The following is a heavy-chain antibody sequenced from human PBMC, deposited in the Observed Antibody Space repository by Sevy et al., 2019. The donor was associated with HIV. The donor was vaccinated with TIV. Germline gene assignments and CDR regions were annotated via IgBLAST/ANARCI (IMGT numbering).Heavy chain of an antibody. D-gene: IGHD3-10*01. CDR2: ISYDGSNK. Sequence: GGSLRLSCAASGFTFSSYAMHWVRQAPGKGLEWVAVISYDGSNKYYADSVKGRFTISRDNSKNTLYLQMNSLRAEDTAVYYCARDRYYYGSGSYYDYYYYYMDVWGKRTTVTVSS. J-gene: IGHJ6*03. CDR1: GFTFSSYA. CDR3: ARDRYYYGSGSYYDYYYYYMDV. V-gene: IGHV3-30-3*01.